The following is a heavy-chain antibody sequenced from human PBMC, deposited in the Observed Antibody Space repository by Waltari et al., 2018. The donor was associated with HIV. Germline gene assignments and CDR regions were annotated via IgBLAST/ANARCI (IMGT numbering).Heavy chain of an antibody. CDR2: RTYDGSAK. D-gene: IGHD3-10*01. Sequence: QVQLVESGGGVVQPGRSLRLSCAASGFTFRPSVMPWVRQAPGKGLGGVASRTYDGSAKYYADSGRCRCTIAEDNSKKTLFLKRKSLSVEETAVDYGATDGRGYDGSGSYSFFDCWGQETLVTVSS. CDR3: ATDGRGYDGSGSYSFFDC. V-gene: IGHV3-30*03. J-gene: IGHJ4*02. CDR1: GFTFRPSV.